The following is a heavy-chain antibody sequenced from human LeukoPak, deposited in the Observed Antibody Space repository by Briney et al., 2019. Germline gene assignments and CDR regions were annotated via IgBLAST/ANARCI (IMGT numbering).Heavy chain of an antibody. D-gene: IGHD2-15*01. V-gene: IGHV5-51*01. J-gene: IGHJ3*02. CDR3: XXXXXXXXXVANDAFDT. CDR2: IYPGDSDT. CDR1: GYSFTSYW. Sequence: GESLKISRKGSGYSFTSYWIGWVRQMPGKGLEWMGIIYPGDSDTRYSPSFQGQVTISADKSISTASLQWSSLKASATAMYYRXXXXXXXXXVANDAFDTWGQGTMVTVSS.